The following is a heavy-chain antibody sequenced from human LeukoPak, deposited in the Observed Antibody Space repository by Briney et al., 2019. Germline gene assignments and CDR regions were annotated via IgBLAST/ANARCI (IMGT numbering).Heavy chain of an antibody. CDR2: IWYDGNNK. Sequence: GGSLRLSCAASGFTFSSYGMHWVRQAPGKGLEWVAVIWYDGNNKYYADSVKGRFTISRDNSQNTLYLQMNNLRAEDTAVYYCAGRIQLWSTEGDAFDIWGQGTMVTVSS. CDR1: GFTFSSYG. J-gene: IGHJ3*02. D-gene: IGHD5-18*01. CDR3: AGRIQLWSTEGDAFDI. V-gene: IGHV3-33*01.